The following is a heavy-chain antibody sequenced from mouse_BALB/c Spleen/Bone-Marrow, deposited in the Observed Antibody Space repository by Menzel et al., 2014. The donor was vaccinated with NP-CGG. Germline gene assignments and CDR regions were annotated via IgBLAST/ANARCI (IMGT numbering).Heavy chain of an antibody. J-gene: IGHJ3*01. CDR3: VREGDYGNFAY. Sequence: VHLVESRPGLVAPSQSLSITCTVSGFSLTNFDVSWIRQPPEKGLEWLGVIWTGGGTNYNSAFMSRLSISKDNSKSQVFLKMNSLQTDDTAIYYCVREGDYGNFAYWGQGALVTVSA. V-gene: IGHV2-9-2*01. CDR1: GFSLTNFD. D-gene: IGHD2-1*01. CDR2: IWTGGGT.